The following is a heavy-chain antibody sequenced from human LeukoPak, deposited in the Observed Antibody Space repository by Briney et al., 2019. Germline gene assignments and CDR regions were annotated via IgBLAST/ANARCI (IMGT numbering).Heavy chain of an antibody. CDR1: GGSISSYY. CDR2: IYYSGST. CDR3: ARGPHYALGIYFDY. Sequence: SETLSLTCTVSGGSISSYYWSWIRQPPGKGLEWIGYIYYSGSTNYNPSLKSRVTISVDTSKNQFSLKLRSVTAADTAVYYCARGPHYALGIYFDYWGQGTLVTVSS. D-gene: IGHD7-27*01. J-gene: IGHJ4*02. V-gene: IGHV4-59*12.